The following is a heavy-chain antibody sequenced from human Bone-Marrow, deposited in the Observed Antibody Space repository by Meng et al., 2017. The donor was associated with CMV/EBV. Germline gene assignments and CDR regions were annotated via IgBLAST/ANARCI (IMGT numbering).Heavy chain of an antibody. V-gene: IGHV3-48*04. CDR2: ISNSPTTI. CDR3: VRGISYYFDY. CDR1: GFTFSRFV. J-gene: IGHJ4*02. D-gene: IGHD3-3*02. Sequence: GESLKISCAASGFTFSRFVMNWVRQAPGKGLEWVSYISNSPTTIHYADSVKGRFTISRDNAKNSLYLQVNSLSAEDTAVYYCVRGISYYFDYWGQGALVTVSS.